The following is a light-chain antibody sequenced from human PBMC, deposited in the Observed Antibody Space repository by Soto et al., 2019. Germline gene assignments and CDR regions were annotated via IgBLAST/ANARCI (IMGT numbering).Light chain of an antibody. Sequence: DIQMTQSPSTLSASIGDRVTITCRASQSISAWLAWYQQKPGKAPKLLIYKASTLESGVPSRFSGSGSGTEFTLTISSLQPDDFAPYYCQQYNNDASWTFGQGTRVQIK. V-gene: IGKV1-5*03. CDR1: QSISAW. J-gene: IGKJ1*01. CDR2: KAS. CDR3: QQYNNDASWT.